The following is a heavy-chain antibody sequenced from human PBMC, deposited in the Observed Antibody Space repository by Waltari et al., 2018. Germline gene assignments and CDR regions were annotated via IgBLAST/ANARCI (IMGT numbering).Heavy chain of an antibody. Sequence: QVQLQESGPGLVKPSETLSLTCTVSGASISSWYWSWIRQPAGKGLEWIGRIYASGTTNYNPSLESRISMSVDTSKNQFSLKLRSVTAADTAVYYCARDTAGSGYMDVWGKGTTVTVSS. CDR2: IYASGTT. J-gene: IGHJ6*03. CDR3: ARDTAGSGYMDV. D-gene: IGHD2-21*02. V-gene: IGHV4-4*07. CDR1: GASISSWY.